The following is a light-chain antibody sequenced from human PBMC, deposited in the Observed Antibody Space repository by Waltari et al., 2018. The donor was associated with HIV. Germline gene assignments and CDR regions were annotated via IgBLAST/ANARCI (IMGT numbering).Light chain of an antibody. CDR2: GNS. CDR1: SSHIGTGSD. Sequence: QSALTQPPSVSGAPGQRVTISCPGTSSHIGTGSDVPWYHQLPGTAPKLLINGNSYRPSGVPDRFSGSKSGTSASLAITGLQAEDEADYYCQSYDSRLSGSVFGGGTKLTVL. CDR3: QSYDSRLSGSV. J-gene: IGLJ3*02. V-gene: IGLV1-40*01.